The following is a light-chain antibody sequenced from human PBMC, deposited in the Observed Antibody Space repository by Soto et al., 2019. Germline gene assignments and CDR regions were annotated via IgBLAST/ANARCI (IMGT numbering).Light chain of an antibody. V-gene: IGKV1D-13*01. Sequence: AIQLTQSPSSLSASVGDRVTITCRASQGISSALAWYQQKPGKAPKLLIYDASSLESGVPSRFSGSGSGTDFTLTISRLQPEDVATYYGQQFNNYPPLTFGGGTKVEIK. CDR1: QGISSA. CDR3: QQFNNYPPLT. CDR2: DAS. J-gene: IGKJ4*01.